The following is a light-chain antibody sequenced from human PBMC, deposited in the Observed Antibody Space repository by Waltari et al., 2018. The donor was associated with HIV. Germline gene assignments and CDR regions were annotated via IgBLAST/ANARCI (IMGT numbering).Light chain of an antibody. J-gene: IGLJ3*02. Sequence: QSALTQPRSVSGSPGQSVTISCTGTSSDVGGYNYVSWYPQHPCKAPKLRIYDVSKRPSGVPDRFSVSKSGNTASLTISGLQAEDEADYYCCSYAGSYTWVFGGGTKLTVL. CDR3: CSYAGSYTWV. V-gene: IGLV2-11*01. CDR2: DVS. CDR1: SSDVGGYNY.